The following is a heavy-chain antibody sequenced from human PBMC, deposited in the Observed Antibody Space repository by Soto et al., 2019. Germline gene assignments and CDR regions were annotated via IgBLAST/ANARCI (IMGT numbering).Heavy chain of an antibody. Sequence: ASVKVSCKASGYTFTSYDINWVRQTTGQGLEWMGWMNPNSGNTGYAQKFQGRVTMTRNTSISTAYMELSSLRSEDTAVYYCAGSPFPYYDYIWGTSRAFDPWGQGTLVTVSS. D-gene: IGHD3-16*01. CDR1: GYTFTSYD. J-gene: IGHJ5*02. V-gene: IGHV1-8*01. CDR2: MNPNSGNT. CDR3: AGSPFPYYDYIWGTSRAFDP.